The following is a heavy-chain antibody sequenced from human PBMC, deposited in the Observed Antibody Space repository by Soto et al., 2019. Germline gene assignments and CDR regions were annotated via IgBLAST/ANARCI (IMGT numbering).Heavy chain of an antibody. CDR1: GFTFSSYG. CDR3: AKDIESFGIAAAGS. V-gene: IGHV3-30*18. CDR2: ISYDGSNK. D-gene: IGHD6-13*01. Sequence: GGSLRLSCAASGFTFSSYGMHWFRQAPGKGLEWVAVISYDGSNKYYADSVKGRFTISRDNSKNTLYLQMNSLRAEDTAVYYSAKDIESFGIAAAGSWGQGTLVTVSS. J-gene: IGHJ5*02.